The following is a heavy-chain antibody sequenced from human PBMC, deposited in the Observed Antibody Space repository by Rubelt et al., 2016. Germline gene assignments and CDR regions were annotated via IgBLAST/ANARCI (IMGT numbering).Heavy chain of an antibody. Sequence: RRDPGEGLEWVSSISSSSSYIYYADSVKGRFTISRDNAKNSLYLQMNSLRAEDTAVYYCARDRLYYDFWSGYTPAGFDYYYGMDVWGQGTTVTVSS. D-gene: IGHD3-3*01. V-gene: IGHV3-21*01. CDR3: ARDRLYYDFWSGYTPAGFDYYYGMDV. J-gene: IGHJ6*02. CDR2: ISSSSSYI.